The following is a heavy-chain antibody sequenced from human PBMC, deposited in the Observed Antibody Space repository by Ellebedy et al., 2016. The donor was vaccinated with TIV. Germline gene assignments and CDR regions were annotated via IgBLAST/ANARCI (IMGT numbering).Heavy chain of an antibody. D-gene: IGHD2-8*02. V-gene: IGHV4-59*02. CDR3: VRVVPGGASFDS. CDR2: ISYSGSS. CDR1: GASVASYY. J-gene: IGHJ4*02. Sequence: MPSETLSLTCSVSGASVASYYWRWIRQAPGKGLEWIGWISYSGSSHYNPSLKSRVTISVDTYKNQFALNLSSVSAADTAVYYCVRVVPGGASFDSWGQGTLVTVSS.